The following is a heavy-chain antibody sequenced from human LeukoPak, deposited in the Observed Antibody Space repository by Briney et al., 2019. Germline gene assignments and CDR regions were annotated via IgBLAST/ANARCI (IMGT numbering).Heavy chain of an antibody. J-gene: IGHJ4*02. Sequence: LRLSCAASGFTFDDYAMHWVRQAPGKGLEWVPGFSWNSGSIGYADSVKGRFTISRDNAKNSLYLQMNSLRAEDTALYYCAKDLGRFGELSIHDYWDQGTLVTVSS. CDR2: FSWNSGSI. V-gene: IGHV3-9*01. D-gene: IGHD3-10*01. CDR3: AKDLGRFGELSIHDY. CDR1: GFTFDDYA.